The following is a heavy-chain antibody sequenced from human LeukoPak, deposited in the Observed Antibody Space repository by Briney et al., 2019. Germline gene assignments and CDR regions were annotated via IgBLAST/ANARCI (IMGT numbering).Heavy chain of an antibody. V-gene: IGHV4-59*01. CDR1: GGSISSYY. Sequence: SETLFLTCTVSGGSISSYYWSWIRQPPGKGLEWIGYIYYSGSTNYNPSLKSRVTISVDTSKNQFSLKLSSVTAADTAVYYCARESTSGSYYVFDYWGQGTLVTVSS. J-gene: IGHJ4*02. D-gene: IGHD1-26*01. CDR2: IYYSGST. CDR3: ARESTSGSYYVFDY.